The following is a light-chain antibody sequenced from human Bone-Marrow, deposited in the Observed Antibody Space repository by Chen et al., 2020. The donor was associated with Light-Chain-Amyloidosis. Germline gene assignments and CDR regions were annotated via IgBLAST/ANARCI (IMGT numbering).Light chain of an antibody. J-gene: IGLJ1*01. CDR3: SSYTMTNTLV. CDR1: SSDVGGDNH. CDR2: EVT. V-gene: IGLV2-14*01. Sequence: QSALTQPASVSGSPGQSITISCTGTSSDVGGDNHVSWYQQHPDKAPKLMIYEVTNRPSWFPDRFSGSKSDNTASLTISGLQTVDEADYFCSSYTMTNTLVFGSGSRVTGL.